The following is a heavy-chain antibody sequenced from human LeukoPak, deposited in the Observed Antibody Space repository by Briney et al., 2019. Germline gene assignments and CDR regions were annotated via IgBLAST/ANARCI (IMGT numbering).Heavy chain of an antibody. J-gene: IGHJ4*02. CDR3: AKAIVVVPAAEYYFDF. V-gene: IGHV3-30*18. Sequence: GGSLRLSCAASGFTFSSYGTHWVRQAPGKGLEWVAVISYDGSNKYYADSVKGRFTISRDNSKNTLYLQMNSLRAEDTAVYYCAKAIVVVPAAEYYFDFWGQGTLVTVSS. D-gene: IGHD2-2*01. CDR1: GFTFSSYG. CDR2: ISYDGSNK.